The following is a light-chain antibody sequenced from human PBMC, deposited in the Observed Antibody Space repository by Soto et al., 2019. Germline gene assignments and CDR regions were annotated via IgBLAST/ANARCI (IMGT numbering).Light chain of an antibody. V-gene: IGKV1-39*01. CDR2: ASS. J-gene: IGKJ1*01. CDR1: YNIRNS. Sequence: DIQMTQSPSSLSASVGDRVTITGRASYNIRNSLNWYQQKPGKDPEFLIYASSILQSGVPSRFSGSASGTDFNLTISSLQTEDFATYYCQQSYSSPLTCGQGTKVDTK. CDR3: QQSYSSPLT.